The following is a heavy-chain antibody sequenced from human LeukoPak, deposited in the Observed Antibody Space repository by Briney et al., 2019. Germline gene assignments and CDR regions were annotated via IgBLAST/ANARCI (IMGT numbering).Heavy chain of an antibody. V-gene: IGHV3-48*01. D-gene: IGHD3-3*01. Sequence: TGGSLRLSCAASGFTFSSHSMSWVRQAPGRGLEWISLISDDTYNIYYADSVRGRFTVSRDNAKDSLYPQMSSLRAEDTAVYYCARHTRASQYYFDYWGQGTLVTVSS. CDR3: ARHTRASQYYFDY. CDR1: GFTFSSHS. J-gene: IGHJ4*02. CDR2: ISDDTYNI.